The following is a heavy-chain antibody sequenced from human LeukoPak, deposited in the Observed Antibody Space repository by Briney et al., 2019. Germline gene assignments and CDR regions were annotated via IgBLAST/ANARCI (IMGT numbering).Heavy chain of an antibody. CDR2: IYNSGST. V-gene: IGHV4-59*01. D-gene: IGHD4-17*01. J-gene: IGHJ4*02. Sequence: SEPLSLTCNVSGGSLSGSYWSWIRQPPGKGLEWLAYIYNSGSTSYNPSLKSRVTISIGTSKSQFSLKLRSLTVADTAIYYCARGIESYGYYGYWGGGILVTVSA. CDR1: GGSLSGSY. CDR3: ARGIESYGYYGY.